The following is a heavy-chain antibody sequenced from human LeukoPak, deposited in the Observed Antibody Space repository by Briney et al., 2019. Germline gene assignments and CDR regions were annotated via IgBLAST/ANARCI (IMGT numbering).Heavy chain of an antibody. CDR3: ARSNPNRNALDL. CDR1: GFTLNSYL. V-gene: IGHV3-7*01. CDR2: IKKDGSEE. Sequence: PGGSLRLSCAASGFTLNSYLMSWVRQAPGRGLEWVANIKKDGSEESYLDSVKGRFTVSRDNAKNSLFLQMNSLRGEDTAVYYCARSNPNRNALDLWGQGTMGTISS. J-gene: IGHJ3*01. D-gene: IGHD1-14*01.